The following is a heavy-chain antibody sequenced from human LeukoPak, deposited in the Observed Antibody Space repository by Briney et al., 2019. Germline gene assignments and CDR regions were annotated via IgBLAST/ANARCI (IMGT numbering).Heavy chain of an antibody. J-gene: IGHJ4*02. CDR3: AREYGAFDY. V-gene: IGHV3-48*03. Sequence: GGSLRLSCAASGFTFSSYEMNWVRQAPGKGLEWVSYISSSGSTIYYADSVKGRFTISRDDAKNSLYLQMNSLRAEDTAVNYCAREYGAFDYWGQGTLVTVSS. D-gene: IGHD1-26*01. CDR1: GFTFSSYE. CDR2: ISSSGSTI.